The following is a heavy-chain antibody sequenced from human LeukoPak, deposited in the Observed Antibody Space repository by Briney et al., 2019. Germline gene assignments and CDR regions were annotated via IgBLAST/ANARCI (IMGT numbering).Heavy chain of an antibody. CDR2: IYPGDSDT. Sequence: GESLKISFKGSGYRFTSYWIGWVRQMPGKGLEWMGIIYPGDSDTRYSPSFQGQVTISADKSISTAYLQWSSLKASDSAMYYCARGIVVVVAALPSSEYYFDYWGQGTLVTVSS. J-gene: IGHJ4*02. V-gene: IGHV5-51*01. CDR1: GYRFTSYW. D-gene: IGHD2-15*01. CDR3: ARGIVVVVAALPSSEYYFDY.